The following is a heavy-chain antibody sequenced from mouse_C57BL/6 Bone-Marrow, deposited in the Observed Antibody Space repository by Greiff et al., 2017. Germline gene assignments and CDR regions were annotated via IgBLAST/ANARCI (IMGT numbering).Heavy chain of an antibody. CDR2: IYPGSGNT. CDR1: GYTFTDYY. CDR3: ARKGWLLPLDY. V-gene: IGHV1-76*01. D-gene: IGHD2-3*01. J-gene: IGHJ2*01. Sequence: VQLQQSGAELVRPGASVKLSCKASGYTFTDYYINWVKQRPGQGLEWIARIYPGSGNTYYNEKFKGKATLTAEKSSSTAYMQLSSLTSEDSAVYSCARKGWLLPLDYWGQGTTLTVSS.